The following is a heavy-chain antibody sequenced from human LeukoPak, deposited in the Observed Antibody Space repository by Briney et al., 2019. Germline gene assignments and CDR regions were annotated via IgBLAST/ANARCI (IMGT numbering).Heavy chain of an antibody. CDR3: ARDYDFTMDV. D-gene: IGHD3-3*01. J-gene: IGHJ6*03. Sequence: ASVKVSCKASGGTFSSYAISWVRQAPGQGLEWMGGITPIFGTANYAQKFQGRVTITADESTSTAYMELSSLRSEDTAVYYCARDYDFTMDVWGKGTTVTVSS. CDR2: ITPIFGTA. CDR1: GGTFSSYA. V-gene: IGHV1-69*13.